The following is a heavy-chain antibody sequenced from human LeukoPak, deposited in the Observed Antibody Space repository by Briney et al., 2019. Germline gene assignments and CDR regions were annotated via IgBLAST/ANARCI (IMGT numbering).Heavy chain of an antibody. CDR1: GFTFNNYD. CDR2: ISFDGSNK. Sequence: GGSLRLSCAASGFTFNNYDMHWVRQAPGKGLEGVAVISFDGSNKYYADSVKGRFTISRDKSKNTLYLQMNSLRAEDTAVYYRAKAHTSSGYYPFFDYWGQGTLVTVSS. CDR3: AKAHTSSGYYPFFDY. V-gene: IGHV3-30*18. J-gene: IGHJ4*02. D-gene: IGHD3-22*01.